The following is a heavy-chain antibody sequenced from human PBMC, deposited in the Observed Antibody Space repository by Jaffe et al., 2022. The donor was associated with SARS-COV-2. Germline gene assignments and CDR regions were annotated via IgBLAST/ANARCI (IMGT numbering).Heavy chain of an antibody. CDR1: GFTFSSYG. CDR3: AKDRIEYSSGWYRLWFDP. Sequence: QVQLVESGGGVVQPGRSLRLSCAASGFTFSSYGMHWVRQAPGKGLEWVAVISYDGSNKYYADSVKGRFTISRDNSKNTLYLQMNSLRAEDTAVYYCAKDRIEYSSGWYRLWFDPWGQGTLVTVSS. D-gene: IGHD6-19*01. V-gene: IGHV3-30*18. J-gene: IGHJ5*02. CDR2: ISYDGSNK.